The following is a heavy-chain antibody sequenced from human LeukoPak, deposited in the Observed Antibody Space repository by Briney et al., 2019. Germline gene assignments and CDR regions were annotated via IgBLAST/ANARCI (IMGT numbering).Heavy chain of an antibody. Sequence: ASVKVSCKASGYTFINYDINWVRQATGQGLQWMGWMNPNSGHTGYAQKLQGRVTMTTDTSTSTAYMELRSLRSDDTAVYYCARDLMVRGVIIDYFDYWGQGTLVTVSS. CDR3: ARDLMVRGVIIDYFDY. J-gene: IGHJ4*02. CDR2: MNPNSGHT. D-gene: IGHD3-10*01. V-gene: IGHV1-8*02. CDR1: GYTFINYD.